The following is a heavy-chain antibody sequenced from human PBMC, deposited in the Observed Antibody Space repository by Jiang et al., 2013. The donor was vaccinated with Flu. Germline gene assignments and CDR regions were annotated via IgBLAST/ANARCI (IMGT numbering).Heavy chain of an antibody. CDR1: GGSISSYY. Sequence: PGLVKPSETLSLTCTVSGGSISSYYWSWIRQPPGKGLEWIGYIYYSGSTYYNPSLKSRVTISVDTSKNQFSLKLSSVTAADTAVYYCATRKRDYYYYGMDVWGQGTTVTVSS. V-gene: IGHV4-59*06. CDR3: ATRKRDYYYYGMDV. J-gene: IGHJ6*02. CDR2: IYYSGST.